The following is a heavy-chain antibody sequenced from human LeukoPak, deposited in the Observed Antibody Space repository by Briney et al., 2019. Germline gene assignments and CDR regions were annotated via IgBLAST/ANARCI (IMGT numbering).Heavy chain of an antibody. CDR2: ISYDGSNK. CDR3: ARASVDIVVVPAASESYYYGMDV. CDR1: GGSISGSSYY. D-gene: IGHD2-2*01. J-gene: IGHJ6*02. Sequence: LSLTCTVSGGSISGSSYYWGWIRQPPGKGLEWVAVISYDGSNKYYADSVKGRFTTSRDNSKNTLYLQMNSLRAEDTAVYYCARASVDIVVVPAASESYYYGMDVWGQGTTVTVSS. V-gene: IGHV3-30-3*01.